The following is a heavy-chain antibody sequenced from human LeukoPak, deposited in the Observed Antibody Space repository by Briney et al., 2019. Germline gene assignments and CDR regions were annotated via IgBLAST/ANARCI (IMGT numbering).Heavy chain of an antibody. J-gene: IGHJ4*02. Sequence: GGSLRLSCAASGFTFSSYAMSWVRQAPGKGLVWVSRVNNDGSSTSHADSGKGRFTISRDNAKNTLYLQMNSLRAEDTAVYYCATEFDSGSYFGYWGQGTQVTVSS. V-gene: IGHV3-74*01. CDR2: VNNDGSST. CDR1: GFTFSSYA. D-gene: IGHD1-26*01. CDR3: ATEFDSGSYFGY.